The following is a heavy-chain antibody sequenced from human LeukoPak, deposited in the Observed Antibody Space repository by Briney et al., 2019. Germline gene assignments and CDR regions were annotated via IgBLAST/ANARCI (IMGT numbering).Heavy chain of an antibody. CDR1: GGTFSSYA. V-gene: IGHV1-69*04. CDR2: IIPILGIA. J-gene: IGHJ4*02. D-gene: IGHD5-18*01. CDR3: ARMPNKRGYSYRYYFDY. Sequence: SVKVSCKASGGTFSSYAISWVRQAPGQGLEWMGRIIPILGIANYAQKFQGRVTITADKSTSTAYMELSSLRSEYTAVYYCARMPNKRGYSYRYYFDYWGQGTLVTVSS.